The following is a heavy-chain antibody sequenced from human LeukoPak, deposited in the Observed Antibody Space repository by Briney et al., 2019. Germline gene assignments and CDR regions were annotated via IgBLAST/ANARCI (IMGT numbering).Heavy chain of an antibody. D-gene: IGHD5-18*01. Sequence: PGGSLRLSSAASGFTFSSYAMSWVRQAPGKGLEWVSAVTGSGGSTYYADSVRGRFTISRDNSKNTLFLQLDSLRVEDTAVYYCAKEDPAIILGIDYWGQGALVIVSS. J-gene: IGHJ4*02. CDR1: GFTFSSYA. CDR2: VTGSGGST. CDR3: AKEDPAIILGIDY. V-gene: IGHV3-23*01.